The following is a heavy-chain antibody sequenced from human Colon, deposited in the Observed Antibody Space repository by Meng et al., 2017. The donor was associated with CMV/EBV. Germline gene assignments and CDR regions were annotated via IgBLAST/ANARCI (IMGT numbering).Heavy chain of an antibody. D-gene: IGHD3-16*01. Sequence: GGSLRLSCKASGYTFNKHGINWVRQAPGQGLEWMGWINLWNGNIESAQKFQGRITLTTDASTSTVYMELRSLTSDDTAVYYCAKDLFSPGGNSCFDHWGQGTLVTVSS. CDR1: GYTFNKHG. CDR2: INLWNGNI. J-gene: IGHJ4*02. CDR3: AKDLFSPGGNSCFDH. V-gene: IGHV1-18*01.